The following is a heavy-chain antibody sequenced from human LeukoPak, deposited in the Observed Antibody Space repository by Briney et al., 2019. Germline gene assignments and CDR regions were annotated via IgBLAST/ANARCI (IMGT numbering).Heavy chain of an antibody. D-gene: IGHD3-22*01. CDR1: GFTSSSYW. CDR3: ARVVDDSSGYYAYDIDY. CDR2: INSDGSST. V-gene: IGHV3-74*01. J-gene: IGHJ4*02. Sequence: GGSLRLSCAASGFTSSSYWMHWVRQAPGKGLVWVSRINSDGSSTSYADSVKGRFTISRDNAKNTLYLQMNSLRAEDTAVYYCARVVDDSSGYYAYDIDYWGQGTLVTVSS.